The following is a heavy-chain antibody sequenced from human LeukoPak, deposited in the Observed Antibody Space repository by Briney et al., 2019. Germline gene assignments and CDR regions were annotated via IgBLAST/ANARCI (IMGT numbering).Heavy chain of an antibody. CDR2: ISSTSGDV. CDR1: GFSFSRFG. J-gene: IGHJ4*02. Sequence: GGSLRLSCVASGFSFSRFGMNWVRQAPGKALEWISHISSTSGDVYYADSVKGRFTISRDNAKNSLYLQMNSLRVEDTAIYYCAQKGGTDHWGQGTLVAVSS. D-gene: IGHD2-15*01. CDR3: AQKGGTDH. V-gene: IGHV3-48*01.